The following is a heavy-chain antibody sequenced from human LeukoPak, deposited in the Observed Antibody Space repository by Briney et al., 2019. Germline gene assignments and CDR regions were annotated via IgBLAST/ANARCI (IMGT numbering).Heavy chain of an antibody. D-gene: IGHD1-26*01. CDR1: GACISGGTYY. V-gene: IGHV4-39*01. CDR3: ARRGGSGRAFDY. J-gene: IGHJ4*02. Sequence: SETLSLTCSVSGACISGGTYYWGWIRQPPGKGLEWIGSIYYTGSTYDNPSLKSRVTISVDTSKNQFSLKLSSVTAADTAVYYCARRGGSGRAFDYWGQGTLVTVSS. CDR2: IYYTGST.